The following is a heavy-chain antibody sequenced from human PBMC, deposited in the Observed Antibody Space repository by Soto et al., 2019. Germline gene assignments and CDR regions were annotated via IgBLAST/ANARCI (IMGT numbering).Heavy chain of an antibody. D-gene: IGHD3-22*01. CDR2: ISSSGSGT. Sequence: EVQLLESGGGLVQPGGSLRLSCAASGFTFSKYAMTWARQAPGKGLEWVSAISSSGSGTYYVDSVKGRFTVSRDNSKNKLYMKMHSMRAEDTAVYYCAKDRISKDSSGYYSILTDSWGQGTVVTVSS. V-gene: IGHV3-23*01. J-gene: IGHJ4*02. CDR3: AKDRISKDSSGYYSILTDS. CDR1: GFTFSKYA.